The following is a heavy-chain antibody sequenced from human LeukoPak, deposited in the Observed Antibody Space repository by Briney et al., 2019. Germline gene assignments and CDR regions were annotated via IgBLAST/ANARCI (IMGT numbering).Heavy chain of an antibody. CDR1: GFTFSDYL. CDR3: ARRGGSSSRRSPIDY. D-gene: IGHD6-6*01. V-gene: IGHV3-7*01. Sequence: GGSLRLSCTASGFTFSDYLMTWVRQAPGKGPEWVANIKQDGSQRYYVDSVRGRFTISRDNAKNSLFLQMNGLRAEDTAVYYCARRGGSSSRRSPIDYWGQGTLVTVSS. J-gene: IGHJ4*02. CDR2: IKQDGSQR.